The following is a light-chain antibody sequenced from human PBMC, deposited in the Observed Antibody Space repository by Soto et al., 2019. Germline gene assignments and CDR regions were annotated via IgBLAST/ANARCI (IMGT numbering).Light chain of an antibody. CDR3: RSYTSSLTLV. CDR1: SSDVGAYNY. Sequence: QSVLTQPASVSGSPGQSITISCTGTSSDVGAYNYVSWYQQHPGKAPKLMIFEVSDRPSGVSNRFSGSKSGNTASLTISGLQAEDEADYYCRSYTSSLTLVFGGGTHLTVL. V-gene: IGLV2-14*01. J-gene: IGLJ2*01. CDR2: EVS.